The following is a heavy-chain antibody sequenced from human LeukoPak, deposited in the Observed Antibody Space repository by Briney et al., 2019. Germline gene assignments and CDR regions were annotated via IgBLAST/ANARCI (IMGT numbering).Heavy chain of an antibody. Sequence: QTGGSLRLSCAASGFTFSSYWMSWVRQAPGKGLEGVANIKQDGSEKYYVDSVKGRFTISRDNAKDSLYLQMNSLRAEDTAVYYCARGLNYDFWSGYDWFDLWGQGTLVTVST. CDR1: GFTFSSYW. D-gene: IGHD3-3*01. CDR3: ARGLNYDFWSGYDWFDL. V-gene: IGHV3-7*01. J-gene: IGHJ5*02. CDR2: IKQDGSEK.